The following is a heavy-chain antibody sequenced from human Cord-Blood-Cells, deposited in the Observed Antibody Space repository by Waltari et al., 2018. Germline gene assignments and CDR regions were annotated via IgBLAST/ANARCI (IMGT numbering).Heavy chain of an antibody. CDR2: ISGSGGSK. Sequence: EVQLLESGGGLVQPGGSLRLSCAASGFTFSSYAMSWVRQAPGKGLGWVSAISGSGGSKYYADCVKGRFTSSRDNSKNTLYLQMNSLRAEDTAVYYCAKSPRIAVAGTDAFDIWGQGTMVTVAS. CDR1: GFTFSSYA. CDR3: AKSPRIAVAGTDAFDI. D-gene: IGHD6-19*01. V-gene: IGHV3-23*01. J-gene: IGHJ3*02.